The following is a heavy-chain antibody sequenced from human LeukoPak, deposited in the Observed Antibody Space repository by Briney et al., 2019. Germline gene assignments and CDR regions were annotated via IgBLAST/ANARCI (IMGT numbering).Heavy chain of an antibody. D-gene: IGHD1-26*01. CDR2: IYYSGST. CDR1: GGSISSGDYY. V-gene: IGHV4-30-4*08. CDR3: ARGKGGSYPYYFDY. Sequence: SQTLSLTCTVSGGSISSGDYYWSWIRQPPGKGLEWIAYIYYSGSTYYNPSLKSRVTISVDTSKNQFSLKLSSVTAADTAVYYCARGKGGSYPYYFDYWGQGTLVTVSS. J-gene: IGHJ4*02.